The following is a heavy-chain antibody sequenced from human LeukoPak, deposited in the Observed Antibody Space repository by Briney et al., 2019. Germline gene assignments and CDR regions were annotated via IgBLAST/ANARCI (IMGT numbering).Heavy chain of an antibody. J-gene: IGHJ4*02. CDR2: IYSSGSTNT. V-gene: IGHV4-59*12. D-gene: IGHD4-17*01. Sequence: SETLSLTCTVSGGSISSYYWSWIRQPPGKGLEWIGYIYSSGSTNTNYNPSLKSRVTISVDTSKNQFSLKLSSVTAADTAVYYCARDLRTTGFDYWGQGTLVTVSS. CDR1: GGSISSYY. CDR3: ARDLRTTGFDY.